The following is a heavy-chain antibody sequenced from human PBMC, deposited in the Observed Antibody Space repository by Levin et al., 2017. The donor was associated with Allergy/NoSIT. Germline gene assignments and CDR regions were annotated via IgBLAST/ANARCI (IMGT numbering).Heavy chain of an antibody. V-gene: IGHV5-51*01. CDR3: ARHGVVYSSLNWFDP. CDR1: GYSFTSYW. J-gene: IGHJ5*02. Sequence: GESLKISCKGSGYSFTSYWIGWVRQMPGKGLEWMGIIYPGDSDTRYSPSFQGKVTISADKSISTAYLQWSSLKASDTAMYYCARHGVVYSSLNWFDPWGQGTLVTVSS. D-gene: IGHD6-13*01. CDR2: IYPGDSDT.